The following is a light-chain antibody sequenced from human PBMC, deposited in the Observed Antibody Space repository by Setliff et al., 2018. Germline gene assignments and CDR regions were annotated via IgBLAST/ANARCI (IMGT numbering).Light chain of an antibody. J-gene: IGLJ1*01. CDR3: SSYAGSNTPYV. CDR2: DVS. CDR1: SSDIGGYNY. V-gene: IGLV2-14*03. Sequence: QSVLTQPASVSGSPGQSITISCTGTSSDIGGYNYVSWCQQHPGKAPKLMIYDVSQRPSGVSDRFSGSKSGNTASLTISGLQAEDEADYYCSSYAGSNTPYVFGTGTKVTVL.